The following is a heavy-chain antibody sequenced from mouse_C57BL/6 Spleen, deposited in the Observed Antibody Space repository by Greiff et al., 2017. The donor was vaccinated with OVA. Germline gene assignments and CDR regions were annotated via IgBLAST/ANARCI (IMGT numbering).Heavy chain of an antibody. Sequence: EVKLVESEGGLVQPGSSMKLSCTASGFTFSDYYMAWVRQVPEKGLEWVANITSDGSCTSSLYSLKSRFIFSRDNAKNILYLQMSSLKSEDTATYYCARVSTRVTTRYFDVWGTGTTVTVSS. CDR1: GFTFSDYY. CDR3: ARVSTRVTTRYFDV. CDR2: ITSDGSCT. V-gene: IGHV5-16*01. D-gene: IGHD2-2*01. J-gene: IGHJ1*03.